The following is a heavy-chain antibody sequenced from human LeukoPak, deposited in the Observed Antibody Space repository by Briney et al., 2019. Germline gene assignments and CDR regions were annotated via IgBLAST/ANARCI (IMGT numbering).Heavy chain of an antibody. D-gene: IGHD1-7*01. Sequence: ASVKVSCKASGGTFSSYAISWVRQAPGQGLEWMGGIIPIFGTANYAQKFQGRVTITTDESTSTAYMELSSLRSEDTAVYYCARERLELLGTFDYWGQGTLVTVSS. J-gene: IGHJ4*02. CDR1: GGTFSSYA. CDR2: IIPIFGTA. CDR3: ARERLELLGTFDY. V-gene: IGHV1-69*05.